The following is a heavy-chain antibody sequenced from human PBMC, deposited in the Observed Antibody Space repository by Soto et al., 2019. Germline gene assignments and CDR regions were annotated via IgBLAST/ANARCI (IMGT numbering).Heavy chain of an antibody. Sequence: ASVKVSCKASGYTFTSYYMHWVRQAPGQGLEWMGIINPSGGSTSYAQKFQGRVTMTRDTSTSTVYMELSSLRSEDTAVYYCARVQTVTTQIYYYYGMDVWCQGTTVTVSS. CDR1: GYTFTSYY. CDR2: INPSGGST. V-gene: IGHV1-46*01. J-gene: IGHJ6*02. CDR3: ARVQTVTTQIYYYYGMDV. D-gene: IGHD4-4*01.